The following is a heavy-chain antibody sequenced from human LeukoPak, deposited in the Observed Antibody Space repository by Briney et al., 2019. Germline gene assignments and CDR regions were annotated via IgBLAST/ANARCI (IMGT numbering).Heavy chain of an antibody. Sequence: GASVKVSCKASGYTLTSYYMHWVRQAPGQGLEWMGIINPSGGSTSYAQKFQGRVTMTRDTSTSTVYMELSSLRSEDTAVYYCARSLYFGAFIAAAGDYWGQGTLVTVSS. J-gene: IGHJ4*02. D-gene: IGHD6-13*01. V-gene: IGHV1-46*01. CDR1: GYTLTSYY. CDR3: ARSLYFGAFIAAAGDY. CDR2: INPSGGST.